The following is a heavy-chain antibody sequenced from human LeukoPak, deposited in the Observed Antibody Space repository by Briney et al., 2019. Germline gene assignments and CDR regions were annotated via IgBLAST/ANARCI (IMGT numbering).Heavy chain of an antibody. CDR3: ATVHLRWLRLDYFDY. D-gene: IGHD5-12*01. Sequence: ASVKVSCKVSGCTLTELSMHWVRQAPGKGLEWMGGFDPEDGETIHAQKFQGRVTMTEDTSTDTAYMELSSLRSEDTAVYYCATVHLRWLRLDYFDYWGQGTLVTVSS. V-gene: IGHV1-24*01. CDR1: GCTLTELS. J-gene: IGHJ4*02. CDR2: FDPEDGET.